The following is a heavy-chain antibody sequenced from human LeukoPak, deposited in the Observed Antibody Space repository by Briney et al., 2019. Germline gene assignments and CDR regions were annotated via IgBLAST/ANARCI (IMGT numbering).Heavy chain of an antibody. CDR1: GFTFSSYS. Sequence: GGSVTLVCAPSGFTFSSYSMNWARHAPGEGLEWLSSISSSSSYIYYADSVKGRFTISRDNAKNSLYLQMNSLRAEDTAVYYCARDRVGYGDYVSFDYWGQGTLVTVSS. V-gene: IGHV3-21*01. CDR3: ARDRVGYGDYVSFDY. D-gene: IGHD4-17*01. CDR2: ISSSSSYI. J-gene: IGHJ4*02.